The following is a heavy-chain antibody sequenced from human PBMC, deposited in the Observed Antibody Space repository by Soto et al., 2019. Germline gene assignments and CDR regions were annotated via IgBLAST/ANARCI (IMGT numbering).Heavy chain of an antibody. V-gene: IGHV4-59*08. CDR2: IYYSGNT. CDR3: ARLPAWRRGFDY. J-gene: IGHJ4*02. CDR1: GGSMSNYY. D-gene: IGHD2-2*01. Sequence: SETLSLTCTVSGGSMSNYYWSWIRQPPGKGLEWIGYIYYSGNTNYNPSLKSRVSISVDTSMTQFSLVLSSLTAADTAVYYCARLPAWRRGFDYWGQGTLVTVSS.